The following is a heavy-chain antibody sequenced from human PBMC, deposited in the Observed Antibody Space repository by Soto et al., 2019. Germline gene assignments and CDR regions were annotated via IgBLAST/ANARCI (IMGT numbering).Heavy chain of an antibody. CDR1: GFTFSSYA. J-gene: IGHJ4*02. CDR2: NSGSGGST. CDR3: AKSGTEHGLLRFDYFDY. D-gene: IGHD3-3*01. V-gene: IGHV3-23*01. Sequence: GGSLRLSCAASGFTFSSYAMSWVRQAPGKGLEWVSANSGSGGSTYYADSVKGRFTISRDNSKNTLYLQMNSRRAEDTAVYYCAKSGTEHGLLRFDYFDYWGQGTLVTVSS.